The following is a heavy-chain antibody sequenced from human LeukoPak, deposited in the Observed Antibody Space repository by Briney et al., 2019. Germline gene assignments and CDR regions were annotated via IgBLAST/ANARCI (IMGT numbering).Heavy chain of an antibody. V-gene: IGHV1-46*01. Sequence: ASVKVSCKASGYTFTSYYMHWVRQAPGQGLEWMGIINPSGGSTSYAQKSQGRVTMTRDTSTSTVYMELSSLRSEDTAVYYCARRITIFGVVTDYYGMDVWGQGTTVTVSS. CDR1: GYTFTSYY. J-gene: IGHJ6*02. CDR3: ARRITIFGVVTDYYGMDV. CDR2: INPSGGST. D-gene: IGHD3-3*01.